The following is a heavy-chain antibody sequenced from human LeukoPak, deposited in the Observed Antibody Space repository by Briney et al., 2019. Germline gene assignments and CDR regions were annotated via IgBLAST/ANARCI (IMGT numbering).Heavy chain of an antibody. J-gene: IGHJ5*02. CDR1: GGSFSGYY. CDR2: INHSGST. CDR3: AREKGSGSYYTRNWFDP. Sequence: PSETLSLTCAVYGGSFSGYYWSWIRQPPGKGLEWIGEINHSGSTNYNPSFKSRVTISVDTSKNQFSLKLSSVTAADTAVYYCAREKGSGSYYTRNWFDPWGQGTLVTVSS. D-gene: IGHD3-10*01. V-gene: IGHV4-34*01.